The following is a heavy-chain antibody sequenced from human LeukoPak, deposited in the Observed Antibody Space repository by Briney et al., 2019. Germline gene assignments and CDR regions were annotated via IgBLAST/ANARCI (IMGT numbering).Heavy chain of an antibody. J-gene: IGHJ4*02. V-gene: IGHV3-7*03. CDR1: GFTFSSYW. CDR2: IKQDGSEK. D-gene: IGHD4-23*01. Sequence: GGSLRLSCAASGFTFSSYWMSWVRQAPGKGLEWVANIKQDGSEKYYVDSVKGRFTISRDNAKNSLYLQMNSLRAEDTAVYYCARRAGGYSHPYDYWGQGILVTVSS. CDR3: ARRAGGYSHPYDY.